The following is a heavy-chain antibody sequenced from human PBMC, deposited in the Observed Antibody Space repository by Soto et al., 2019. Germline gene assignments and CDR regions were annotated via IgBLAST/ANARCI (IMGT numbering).Heavy chain of an antibody. CDR2: ISGSGGTT. J-gene: IGHJ4*02. CDR1: GFTFRNYA. CDR3: AKDRSSTSCYAFDY. V-gene: IGHV3-23*01. D-gene: IGHD2-2*01. Sequence: PGVSLRLSYAASGFTFRNYAMSWARQAPGKGLEWVSAISGSGGTTHYADSVKGRFTISRDNSKNTLYLQMNSLRVEDTAVYYCAKDRSSTSCYAFDYWGQGSLVTVSS.